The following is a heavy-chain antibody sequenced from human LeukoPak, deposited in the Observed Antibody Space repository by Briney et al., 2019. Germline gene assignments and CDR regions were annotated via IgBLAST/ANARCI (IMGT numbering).Heavy chain of an antibody. D-gene: IGHD3-16*01. V-gene: IGHV4-34*01. J-gene: IGHJ6*03. CDR3: ARGVVSGRFGDYYHYMDV. CDR1: GGSFSGHY. Sequence: SETLSLTCAVYGGSFSGHYWTWIRQPPGKGLQWIGEVNDRGSTNYNPSLKSRLTISEDKSKKQFSLRLPSVTAADTAVYYCARGVVSGRFGDYYHYMDVWGKGTTVTVSS. CDR2: VNDRGST.